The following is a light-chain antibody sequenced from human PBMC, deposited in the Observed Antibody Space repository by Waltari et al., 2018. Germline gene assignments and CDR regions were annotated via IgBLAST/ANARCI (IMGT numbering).Light chain of an antibody. J-gene: IGLJ2*01. CDR3: QSFDNSLRRSVI. Sequence: QSVLTQPPSVSGAPGQRVTISCTGSSSNIGAGFDVHWYQQLPGAAPKLLIYGNTNPPSGVPDRFSGSKSGTSASLAITWLQAEDEADYYCQSFDNSLRRSVIFGGGTKLTVL. CDR1: SSNIGAGFD. V-gene: IGLV1-40*01. CDR2: GNT.